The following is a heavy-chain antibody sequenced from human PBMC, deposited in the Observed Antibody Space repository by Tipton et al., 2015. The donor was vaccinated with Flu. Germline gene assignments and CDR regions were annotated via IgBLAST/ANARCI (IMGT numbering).Heavy chain of an antibody. D-gene: IGHD4-11*01. CDR3: ARRDFSNYVSQPKNWFDH. V-gene: IGHV4-59*08. CDR2: SHHTGST. Sequence: LRLSCTVSGGSIGSYYWNWIRQPPGKGLEWIGNSHHTGSTYRNPSLKSRAIISVDRSKNQFSLKLTSVTAADTAVYYCARRDFSNYVSQPKNWFDHWGQGIRVTVSS. J-gene: IGHJ5*02. CDR1: GGSIGSYY.